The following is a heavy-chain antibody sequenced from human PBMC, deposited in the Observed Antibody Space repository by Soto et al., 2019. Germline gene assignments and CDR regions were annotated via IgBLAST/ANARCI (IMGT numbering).Heavy chain of an antibody. CDR1: GFTLSIHA. CDR2: IDRDGRT. CDR3: AKEGYVSGFP. D-gene: IGHD3-10*01. J-gene: IGHJ5*02. V-gene: IGHV3-23*01. Sequence: EVQLLESGGGLVQPGGSLRLSCAVSGFTLSIHASIWVRQGPGKGLEWVSGIDRDGRTFHADSVKGRFTISRDNSKNALYLQMNSLRAEDTAVYYCAKEGYVSGFPWGQGTLVTVSS.